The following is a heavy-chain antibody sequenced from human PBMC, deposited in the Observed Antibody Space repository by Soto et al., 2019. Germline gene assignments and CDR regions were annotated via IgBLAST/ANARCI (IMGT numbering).Heavy chain of an antibody. CDR1: GFTFDDYA. V-gene: IGHV3-9*01. J-gene: IGHJ5*02. Sequence: EVQLVESGGGLVQPGRSLRLSCAASGFTFDDYAMHWVRQAPGKGLEWVEGISWNSGGIGYAYSVKVRFTISRNNAKNSLYLKMNSLRAEDTPLYYCAKGTSRTRISWFDPCGQVTLVAASS. CDR2: ISWNSGGI. CDR3: AKGTSRTRISWFDP.